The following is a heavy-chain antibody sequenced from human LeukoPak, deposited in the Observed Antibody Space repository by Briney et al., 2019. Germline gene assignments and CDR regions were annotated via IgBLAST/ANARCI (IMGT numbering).Heavy chain of an antibody. D-gene: IGHD3-16*02. J-gene: IGHJ4*02. CDR2: INSDGSST. Sequence: PGGSLRLSCAASGFTFSSNWMHWVRQAPGKGLVWVSRINSDGSSTSYADPVKGRFTISRDNAKNTLYLQMNSLRAEDTAVYYCARGVIQNEHLDYWGQGTLVTVSS. CDR3: ARGVIQNEHLDY. CDR1: GFTFSSNW. V-gene: IGHV3-74*01.